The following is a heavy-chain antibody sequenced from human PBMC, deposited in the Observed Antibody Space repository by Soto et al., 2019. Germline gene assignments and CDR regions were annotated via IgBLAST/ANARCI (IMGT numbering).Heavy chain of an antibody. D-gene: IGHD2-15*01. Sequence: QVQLVQSGAEVKKPGSSVKVSCKASGGTFSSYAISWVRQAPGQGLEWMGGIIPIFGTANYAQKFQGRVTXTTXXSXCTAYMELSSLRSEDTAVYYCARHPGGRGYYYGMDVWGQGTTVTVSS. CDR1: GGTFSSYA. V-gene: IGHV1-69*05. CDR3: ARHPGGRGYYYGMDV. CDR2: IIPIFGTA. J-gene: IGHJ6*02.